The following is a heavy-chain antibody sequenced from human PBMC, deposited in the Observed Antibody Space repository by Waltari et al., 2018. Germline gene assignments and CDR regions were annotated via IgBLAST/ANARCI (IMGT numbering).Heavy chain of an antibody. V-gene: IGHV1-3*03. CDR1: GYTFTSYA. J-gene: IGHJ4*02. Sequence: QVQLVQSGAEVKKPGASVKVSCKASGYTFTSYAMHWVRQAPGQRLEWMGWINAGNGNPKDSQEFQGRVTITRDTSASTAYMELSSLRSEDMAVYYCARGYGSGSYYNLLGYWGQGTLVTVSS. CDR3: ARGYGSGSYYNLLGY. D-gene: IGHD3-10*01. CDR2: INAGNGNP.